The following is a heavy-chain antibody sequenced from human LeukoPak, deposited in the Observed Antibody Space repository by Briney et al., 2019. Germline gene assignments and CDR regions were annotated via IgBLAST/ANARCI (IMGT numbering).Heavy chain of an antibody. CDR1: GPTFSSYA. J-gene: IGHJ5*02. CDR3: ARGQPTVTNLTFDWFDP. Sequence: SVKLSCQPSGPTFSSYAIIWVRRAPGQGVGGMGGIVPIFGTANYAQKFQGRVTITTDEITSTDYTELSSLRSENTAVYDCARGQPTVTNLTFDWFDPWGQGTLVTVSS. CDR2: IVPIFGTA. V-gene: IGHV1-69*05. D-gene: IGHD4-11*01.